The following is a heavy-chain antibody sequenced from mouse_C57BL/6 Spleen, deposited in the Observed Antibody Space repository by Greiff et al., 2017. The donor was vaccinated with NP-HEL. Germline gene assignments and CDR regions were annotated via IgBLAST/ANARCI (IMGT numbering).Heavy chain of an antibody. CDR2: INPNNGGT. V-gene: IGHV1-22*01. D-gene: IGHD2-1*01. J-gene: IGHJ1*03. CDR1: GYTFTDYN. Sequence: VQLQQSGPELVKPGASVKMSCKASGYTFTDYNMHWVKQSHGKSLEWIGYINPNNGGTSYNQKFKGKATLTVNKSSSTAYMELRSLTSEYSAVYYCASESTLGRGWYFDVWGTGTTVTVSS. CDR3: ASESTLGRGWYFDV.